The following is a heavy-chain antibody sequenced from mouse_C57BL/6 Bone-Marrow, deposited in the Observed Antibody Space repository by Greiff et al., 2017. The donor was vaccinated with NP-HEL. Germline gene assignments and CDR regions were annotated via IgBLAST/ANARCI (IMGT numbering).Heavy chain of an antibody. J-gene: IGHJ4*01. CDR1: GYTFTSYW. Sequence: VQLQQPGPALVKPGASVKLSCQASGYTFTSYWMPWVKQRPGQGLEWIGNINPSNGGTNYNEKFKSKATLTVDKSSSTAYMQLSSLTSEDSAVYYCARIYYEYRKAMDYWGQGTSVTVSS. CDR3: ARIYYEYRKAMDY. V-gene: IGHV1-53*01. D-gene: IGHD2-4*01. CDR2: INPSNGGT.